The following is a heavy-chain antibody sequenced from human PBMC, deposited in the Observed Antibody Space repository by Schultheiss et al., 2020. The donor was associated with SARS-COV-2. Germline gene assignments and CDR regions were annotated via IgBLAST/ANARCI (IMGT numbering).Heavy chain of an antibody. V-gene: IGHV4-59*05. CDR1: GGSISSYY. J-gene: IGHJ6*02. Sequence: SETLSLTCTVSGGSISSYYWSWIRQPPGKGLEWIGSIYYSGSTYYNPSLKSRVTISVDTSKNQFSLKLSSVTAADTAVYYCARGTRLDSSGWLNYYYGMDVWGQGTTVTVSS. D-gene: IGHD6-19*01. CDR2: IYYSGST. CDR3: ARGTRLDSSGWLNYYYGMDV.